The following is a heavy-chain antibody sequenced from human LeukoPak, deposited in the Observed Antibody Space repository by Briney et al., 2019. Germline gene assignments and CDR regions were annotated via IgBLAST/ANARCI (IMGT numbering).Heavy chain of an antibody. Sequence: ASVKVSCKASGYTFTSYGISWVRQAPGQGLEWMGWISAYNGNTNYAQKLQGRVTMTTDTSTSTAYMELRSLRSDDTAVYYCTLLPYYYYYMDVWGKGTTVTISS. CDR1: GYTFTSYG. V-gene: IGHV1-18*01. D-gene: IGHD3-10*01. J-gene: IGHJ6*03. CDR3: TLLPYYYYYMDV. CDR2: ISAYNGNT.